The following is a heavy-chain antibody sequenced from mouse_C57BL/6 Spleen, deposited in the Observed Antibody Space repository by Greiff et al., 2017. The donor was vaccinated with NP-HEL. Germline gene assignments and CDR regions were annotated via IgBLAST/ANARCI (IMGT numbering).Heavy chain of an antibody. Sequence: EVNVVESGGDLVKPGGSLKLSCAASGFTFSSYGMSWVRQTPDKRLEWVATISSGGSYTYYPDSVKGRFTISRDNAKNTLYLQMSSLKSEDTAMYYCARDYYYGSSYAMDYWGQGTSVTVSS. CDR2: ISSGGSYT. CDR1: GFTFSSYG. CDR3: ARDYYYGSSYAMDY. V-gene: IGHV5-6*01. D-gene: IGHD1-1*01. J-gene: IGHJ4*01.